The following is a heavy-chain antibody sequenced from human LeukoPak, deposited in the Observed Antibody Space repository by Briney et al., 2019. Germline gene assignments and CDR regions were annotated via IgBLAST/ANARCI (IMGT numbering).Heavy chain of an antibody. V-gene: IGHV1-2*02. J-gene: IGHJ4*02. D-gene: IGHD2-21*02. CDR1: GYTFTAYY. CDR2: INLNSGGT. CDR3: ARVAGGDWYYFDF. Sequence: ASVKVSCKASGYTFTAYYMHWVRQAPGQGLEWMGWINLNSGGTNSAQKFQGRVTMTRDTSISAAYMELSRLGSDDTSVYYCARVAGGDWYYFDFWGQGTLVTVSS.